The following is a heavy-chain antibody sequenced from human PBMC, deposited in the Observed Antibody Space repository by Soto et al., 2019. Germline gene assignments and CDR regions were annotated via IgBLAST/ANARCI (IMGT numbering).Heavy chain of an antibody. CDR2: ISYDGSNK. Sequence: QVQLVESGGGVVQPGRSLRLSCAASGFTFSSYAMHWVRQAPGKGLEWVAVISYDGSNKYYADSVKGRFTISRDNSKNTLYLQMNSLRAEDTAVYYCAREVPWIAANYFDYWGQGTLVTVSS. CDR3: AREVPWIAANYFDY. J-gene: IGHJ4*02. V-gene: IGHV3-30-3*01. CDR1: GFTFSSYA. D-gene: IGHD6-13*01.